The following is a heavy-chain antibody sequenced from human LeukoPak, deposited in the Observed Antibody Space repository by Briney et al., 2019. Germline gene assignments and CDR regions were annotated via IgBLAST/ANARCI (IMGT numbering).Heavy chain of an antibody. V-gene: IGHV3-74*01. J-gene: IGHJ4*02. CDR1: GFTFSSYW. CDR3: AASFWSGYRVDY. D-gene: IGHD3-3*01. Sequence: GGSLRLSCAASGFTFSSYWMHWVRQAPGKGLVWVSRINSDGSSTSYADSVKGRFIISRDNAKNSLYLQMNSLRVDDTAFYYCAASFWSGYRVDYWGQGTVVTVSS. CDR2: INSDGSST.